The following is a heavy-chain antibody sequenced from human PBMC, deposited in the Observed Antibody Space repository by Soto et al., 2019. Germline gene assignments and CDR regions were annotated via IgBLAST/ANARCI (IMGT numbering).Heavy chain of an antibody. CDR1: GGSISSYY. J-gene: IGHJ6*02. Sequence: QVQLQESGPGLVKPSETLSLTCTVSGGSISSYYWRWIQQPPGKGLEWIGYIYYSGSTNYNPSLKRRVTISVDTSKNQFSLKLSAVTAADTAVYYCARDRGYPETYGMDVWGQGTTVTVSS. V-gene: IGHV4-59*01. D-gene: IGHD3-10*01. CDR3: ARDRGYPETYGMDV. CDR2: IYYSGST.